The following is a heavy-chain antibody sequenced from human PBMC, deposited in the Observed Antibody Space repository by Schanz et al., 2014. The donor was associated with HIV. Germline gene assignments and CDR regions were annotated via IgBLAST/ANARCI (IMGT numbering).Heavy chain of an antibody. V-gene: IGHV3-11*01. D-gene: IGHD3-10*01. CDR3: ARVFGRTYGLPDY. Sequence: GQLVEAGGGLVKPGGALRLSCAASGFPFTDHYMSWIRQAPGKGREWLSYISVNGATREYADSVKGRVTISRDNARTSLYLQMNSLRAEDTAVYYCARVFGRTYGLPDYWGQGTLVTVSS. CDR2: ISVNGATR. CDR1: GFPFTDHY. J-gene: IGHJ4*02.